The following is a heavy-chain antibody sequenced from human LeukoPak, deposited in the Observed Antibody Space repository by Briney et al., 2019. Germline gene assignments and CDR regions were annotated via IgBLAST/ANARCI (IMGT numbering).Heavy chain of an antibody. CDR2: IYYSGST. CDR3: ARDAPGYYDSSGRAFDI. V-gene: IGHV4-31*03. J-gene: IGHJ3*02. Sequence: PSETLSLTCTVSGGSISSGGYYWSWIRQHPGKGLEWIGYIYYSGSTYYNPSLKSRVTISVDTSKNQFSLKLSSVTAADTAVYYCARDAPGYYDSSGRAFDIWGQGTMVTVSS. D-gene: IGHD3-22*01. CDR1: GGSISSGGYY.